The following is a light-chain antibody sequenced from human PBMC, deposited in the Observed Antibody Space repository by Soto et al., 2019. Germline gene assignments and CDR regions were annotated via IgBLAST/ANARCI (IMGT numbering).Light chain of an antibody. J-gene: IGLJ1*01. CDR2: EVS. CDR1: SSDVGAYNY. CDR3: TSYAGTYSFFYV. V-gene: IGLV2-8*01. Sequence: QSALTQPPSASGSPGQSVTISCTGTSSDVGAYNYVSWYQQLPGKAPKLIIYEVSKRPSGDPDRFSGSKSGNTASLTVSGLQAEDEAAYYCTSYAGTYSFFYVFGTGTKLTVL.